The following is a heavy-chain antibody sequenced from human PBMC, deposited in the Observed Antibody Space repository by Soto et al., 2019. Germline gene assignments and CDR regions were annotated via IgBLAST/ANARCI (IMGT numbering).Heavy chain of an antibody. Sequence: SETLSLTCTVSGGSISSGGYYWSWIRQHPGKGLEWIGYIYYSGSTYYKPSLKSRVTISVDTSKNQFSLKLSSVTAADTAVYYCARERRDGYKNWFDPWGQGTLVTVSS. CDR3: ARERRDGYKNWFDP. CDR1: GGSISSGGYY. J-gene: IGHJ5*02. CDR2: IYYSGST. D-gene: IGHD5-12*01. V-gene: IGHV4-31*03.